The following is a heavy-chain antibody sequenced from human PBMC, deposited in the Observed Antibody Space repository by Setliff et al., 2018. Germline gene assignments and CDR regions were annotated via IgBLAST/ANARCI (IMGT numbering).Heavy chain of an antibody. CDR2: INPSGGST. V-gene: IGHV1-46*01. J-gene: IGHJ6*02. Sequence: ASVKVSCKASGYTFTSYYMHWVRQAPGQGLEWMGIINPSGGSTSYAQKFQGRVTMTRDTSTSTVYMELSSLRSEDTAVYYCARERVYATSGGYYHYYGMDVWGQGTTVTVSS. CDR1: GYTFTSYY. CDR3: ARERVYATSGGYYHYYGMDV. D-gene: IGHD2-8*01.